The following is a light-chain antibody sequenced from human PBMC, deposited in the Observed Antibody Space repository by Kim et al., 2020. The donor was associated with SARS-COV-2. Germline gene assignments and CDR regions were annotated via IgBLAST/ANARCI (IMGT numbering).Light chain of an antibody. CDR1: SSDVGGYNY. CDR2: DVS. CDR3: TSYRSGSTYV. Sequence: GQSITSSYTGTSSDVGGYNYGSWYQQHPGKAPKLMIYDVSNRPSGVSNRFSGSKSGNTASLPISGLQTEDEADYYCTSYRSGSTYVFGIGTQLTVL. J-gene: IGLJ1*01. V-gene: IGLV2-14*03.